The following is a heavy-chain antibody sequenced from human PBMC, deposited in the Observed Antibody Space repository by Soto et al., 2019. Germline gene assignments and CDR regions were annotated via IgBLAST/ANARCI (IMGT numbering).Heavy chain of an antibody. CDR1: GFTFSSYA. CDR2: ISGSGGST. V-gene: IGHV3-23*01. D-gene: IGHD2-15*01. Sequence: GGSLRLSCAASGFTFSSYAMSWVRQAPGKGLEWVSAISGSGGSTYYADSVKGRFTISRDNSKNTLYLQMNSLRAEDTAVYYWAKDHGSGGSCQQGYWGQGTLVTVSS. CDR3: AKDHGSGGSCQQGY. J-gene: IGHJ4*02.